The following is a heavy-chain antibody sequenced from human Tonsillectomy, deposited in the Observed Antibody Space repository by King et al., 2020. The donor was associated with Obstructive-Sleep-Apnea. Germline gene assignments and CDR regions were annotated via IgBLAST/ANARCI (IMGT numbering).Heavy chain of an antibody. CDR1: GFTFSGYS. CDR3: ARNKVYGDSGYYFGMDV. J-gene: IGHJ6*02. D-gene: IGHD4-17*01. CDR2: ISSSSTYI. Sequence: VQLVESGGGLVKPGGSLRLSCAASGFTFSGYSMNWVRQAPGTGLEWVASISSSSTYIYYAHSLKGRFTISRDNARNSLYLQMNSLRAEDTALYYCARNKVYGDSGYYFGMDVWGQGTTVTVSS. V-gene: IGHV3-21*01.